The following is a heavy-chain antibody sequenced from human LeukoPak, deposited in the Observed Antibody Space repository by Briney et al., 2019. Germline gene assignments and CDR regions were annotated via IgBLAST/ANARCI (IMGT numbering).Heavy chain of an antibody. CDR1: GFTFSSYS. D-gene: IGHD6-19*01. V-gene: IGHV3-21*01. Sequence: KSGGSLRLSCAASGFTFSSYSMNWVRQAPGEGLEWVSSVSSSSHIYYADSVKGRFTISRDNAKNSLYLQMNSLRAEDTAVYYCASLSSGWLGEYFDYWGQGTLVTVSS. CDR2: VSSSSHI. J-gene: IGHJ4*02. CDR3: ASLSSGWLGEYFDY.